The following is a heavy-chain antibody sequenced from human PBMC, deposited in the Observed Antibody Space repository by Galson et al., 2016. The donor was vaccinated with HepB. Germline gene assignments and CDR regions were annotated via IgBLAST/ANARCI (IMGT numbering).Heavy chain of an antibody. J-gene: IGHJ6*03. CDR1: GGSINRYY. CDR2: IYTSGRT. Sequence: SETLSLTCTASGGSINRYYWSWIRQPAGKGLEWIGRIYTSGRTNYNPSLKSRVTRSVDTSKNQFSLKLTSVTAADTAVYYCARERDYVWGRDHYYYYMDVWGKGTTVTVSS. D-gene: IGHD3-16*02. CDR3: ARERDYVWGRDHYYYYMDV. V-gene: IGHV4-4*07.